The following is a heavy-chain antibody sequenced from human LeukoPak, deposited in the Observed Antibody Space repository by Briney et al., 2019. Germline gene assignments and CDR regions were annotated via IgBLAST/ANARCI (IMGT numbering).Heavy chain of an antibody. J-gene: IGHJ4*02. Sequence: ASVKVSCKASGYSFSGYFIHWVRQAPGQGLEWMGWIHPNSGGTNSAQKFQGRVTMSRDTSNNTAYMELSRLRSDDTAVYYCARDPKNCRGGSCSPFYFDYWGQGTLVTVSS. V-gene: IGHV1-2*02. CDR2: IHPNSGGT. CDR3: ARDPKNCRGGSCSPFYFDY. D-gene: IGHD2-15*01. CDR1: GYSFSGYF.